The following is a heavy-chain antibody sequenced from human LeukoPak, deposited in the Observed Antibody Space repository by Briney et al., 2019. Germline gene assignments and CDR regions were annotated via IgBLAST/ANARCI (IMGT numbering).Heavy chain of an antibody. CDR3: AKVSPPTTTGAFDI. V-gene: IGHV3-23*05. CDR1: GFTFNNYV. Sequence: GGSLRLSCTASGFTFNNYVMSWVRQAPGKGLEWVSSIKTSGSTDYADSVKGRFTISRDNSKNTLYLQMNSLRAEDTAVYYCAKVSPPTTTGAFDIWGQGTMVTVSS. D-gene: IGHD1-26*01. CDR2: IKTSGST. J-gene: IGHJ3*02.